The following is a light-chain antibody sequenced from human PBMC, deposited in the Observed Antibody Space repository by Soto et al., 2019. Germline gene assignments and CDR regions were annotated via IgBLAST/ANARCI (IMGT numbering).Light chain of an antibody. V-gene: IGLV2-14*03. CDR1: SSDIGAYDH. Sequence: QSALTQPASVSGSPGQSITISCSGTSSDIGAYDHVAWFQQFPGKTPKLMIYSVSNRPSGVSYRFSGSKSGNTASLTISGLQAEDEADYYCISYTVNRSYVFGTGTKLTV. J-gene: IGLJ1*01. CDR2: SVS. CDR3: ISYTVNRSYV.